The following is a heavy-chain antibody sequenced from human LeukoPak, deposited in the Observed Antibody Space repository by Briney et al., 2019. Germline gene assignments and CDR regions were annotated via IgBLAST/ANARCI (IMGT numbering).Heavy chain of an antibody. J-gene: IGHJ4*02. CDR1: GFTFNTYG. CDR2: VWSDGSNR. Sequence: GGSLRLSCAASGFTFNTYGMHWVRQAPGKGLEWIAVVWSDGSNRFYADSVEGRFTISRDNAKNTLYLQMNSLRAEDTAVYYYAKGLSSTPYFDYWGQGTLVTVSS. V-gene: IGHV3-33*03. D-gene: IGHD2-2*01. CDR3: AKGLSSTPYFDY.